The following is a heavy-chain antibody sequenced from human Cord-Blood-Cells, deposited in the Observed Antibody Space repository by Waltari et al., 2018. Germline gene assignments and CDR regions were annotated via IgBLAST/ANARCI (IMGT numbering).Heavy chain of an antibody. CDR1: GYSISSGYY. Sequence: QVQLQESGPGLVTPSETLSLTCTVSGYSISSGYYWGWIRQPPGKGLEWIGRIYHSGSTYYTPSLKSRVTISVDTSKNQFSLKLSSVPDADTAVYYCARGGGYSYGYYFDYWGQGTLVTVSS. D-gene: IGHD5-18*01. CDR2: IYHSGST. CDR3: ARGGGYSYGYYFDY. V-gene: IGHV4-38-2*02. J-gene: IGHJ4*02.